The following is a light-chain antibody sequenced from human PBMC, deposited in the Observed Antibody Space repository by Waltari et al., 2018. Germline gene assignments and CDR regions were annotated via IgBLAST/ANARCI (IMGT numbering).Light chain of an antibody. CDR2: GAS. Sequence: EIVLTQTPGPLSLSPGERATLSCRASQSVRRTLAWYQQKPGRAPKLLIYGASIRATGIPDRFTGSGSGTDFSLTISSLEPEDFAVYFCQHYVRLPATFGQGTKVEIK. J-gene: IGKJ1*01. CDR3: QHYVRLPAT. V-gene: IGKV3-20*01. CDR1: QSVRRT.